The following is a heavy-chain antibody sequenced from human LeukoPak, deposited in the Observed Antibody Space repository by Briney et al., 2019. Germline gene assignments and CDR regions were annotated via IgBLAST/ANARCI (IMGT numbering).Heavy chain of an antibody. CDR3: ARDILTGYLPRRYAFDI. Sequence: SQTLSLTCAISGDSVSSNSAAWNWIRQSPSRGLEWLGRTYYRYKWYNDYAVSVKSRITINPDTSKNQFSLQLNSVTPEDTAVYYCARDILTGYLPRRYAFDIWGQGTMVTVSS. V-gene: IGHV6-1*01. CDR2: TYYRYKWYN. D-gene: IGHD3-9*01. J-gene: IGHJ3*02. CDR1: GDSVSSNSAA.